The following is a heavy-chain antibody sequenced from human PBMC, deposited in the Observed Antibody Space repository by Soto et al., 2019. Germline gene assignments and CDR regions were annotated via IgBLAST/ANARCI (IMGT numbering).Heavy chain of an antibody. CDR2: IYPGDSDT. CDR1: GYSFTDYW. J-gene: IGHJ4*02. CDR3: ARDGLSSSSSFDY. Sequence: EVQLVQSGAEVTKPGESLKISCKASGYSFTDYWIGWGRQMPGKGLEWMGIIYPGDSDTKYSPSFQGQVTMSADKSISTAYLQWNSLKASDTAMYYCARDGLSSSSSFDYWGQGTLVTVSS. D-gene: IGHD6-6*01. V-gene: IGHV5-51*01.